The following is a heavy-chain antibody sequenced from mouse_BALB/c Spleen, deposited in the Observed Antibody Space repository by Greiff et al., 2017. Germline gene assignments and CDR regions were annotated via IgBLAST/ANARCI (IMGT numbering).Heavy chain of an antibody. Sequence: DVKLQESGPGLVKPSQSLSLTCTATGYSITSYYAWNWIRQFPGNKLEWMGYISYSGSTSYNPSLKSRISITRDTSKNQFFLQLNSVTTEDTATYYCARGSYCDYWGQGTTLTVSS. CDR3: ARGSYCDY. J-gene: IGHJ2*01. CDR1: GYSITSYYA. D-gene: IGHD3-1*01. CDR2: ISYSGST. V-gene: IGHV3-2*02.